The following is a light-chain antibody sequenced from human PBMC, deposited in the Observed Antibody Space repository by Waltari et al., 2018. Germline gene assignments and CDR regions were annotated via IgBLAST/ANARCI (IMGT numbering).Light chain of an antibody. CDR1: FSSIGSNA. Sequence: QSVLTQPPSASGTPGQRVTISCSGSFSSIGSNAVNWYQQLPGTAPKPLIYTNSQRPSVVPDRFSGSKSGISASLVISGLQSEDEADYYCAAWDDSLNGWVFGGGTKLTVL. CDR2: TNS. V-gene: IGLV1-44*01. CDR3: AAWDDSLNGWV. J-gene: IGLJ3*02.